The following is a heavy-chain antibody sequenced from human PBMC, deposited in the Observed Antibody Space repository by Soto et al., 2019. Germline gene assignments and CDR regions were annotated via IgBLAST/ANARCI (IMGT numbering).Heavy chain of an antibody. Sequence: SETLSLTCAVYGGSFSGYYWSWVRQPPGKGLEWIGEINHSGSTNYNPSLKSRVTISVDTSKNQFSLKLSSVTAADTAVYYCERGRYCSGGTCYSDYWGQGTLVTVYS. CDR1: GGSFSGYY. CDR3: ERGRYCSGGTCYSDY. CDR2: INHSGST. D-gene: IGHD2-15*01. V-gene: IGHV4-34*01. J-gene: IGHJ4*02.